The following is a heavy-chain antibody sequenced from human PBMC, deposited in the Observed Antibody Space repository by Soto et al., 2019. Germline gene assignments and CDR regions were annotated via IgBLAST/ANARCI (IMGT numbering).Heavy chain of an antibody. J-gene: IGHJ3*02. CDR3: ARDSYDNVGDAFDI. CDR1: GGSFSGYY. CDR2: INHSGST. D-gene: IGHD5-18*01. V-gene: IGHV4-34*01. Sequence: SETLSLTCAVYGGSFSGYYWSWIRQPPGKGLEWIGEINHSGSTNYNPSLKSRVTISVDTSKNQFSLKLSSVTAADTAVYYCARDSYDNVGDAFDIWGQGTMVTVSS.